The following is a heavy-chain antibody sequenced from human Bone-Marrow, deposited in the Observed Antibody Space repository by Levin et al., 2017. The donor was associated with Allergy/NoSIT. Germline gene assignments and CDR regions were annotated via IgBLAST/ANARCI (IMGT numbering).Heavy chain of an antibody. D-gene: IGHD4-17*01. Sequence: GGSLRLSCAASGFTFSDYYMSWIRQAPGKGLEWVSYITSSGTSKYYADSVKGRFTISRDNAKNSLFLQLNGLRAEDTAVYYCARAPDTTAEFGDLYYGMDVWGQGTAVTVSS. CDR1: GFTFSDYY. J-gene: IGHJ6*02. CDR2: ITSSGTSK. V-gene: IGHV3-11*01. CDR3: ARAPDTTAEFGDLYYGMDV.